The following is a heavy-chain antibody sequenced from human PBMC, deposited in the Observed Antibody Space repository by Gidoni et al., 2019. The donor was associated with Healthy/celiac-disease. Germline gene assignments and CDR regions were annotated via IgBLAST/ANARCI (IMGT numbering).Heavy chain of an antibody. V-gene: IGHV4-59*08. CDR2: IYYSGST. J-gene: IGHJ4*02. Sequence: QVQLQESGPGLVKPSATLSLTCPVSGGSISSYYWSWIRQPPGKGLEWIGYIYYSGSTNYNPSLKSRVTISVDTSKNQFSLKLSSVTAADTAVYYCASILRGEIDYWGQGTLDTVSS. CDR3: ASILRGEIDY. CDR1: GGSISSYY. D-gene: IGHD3-16*01.